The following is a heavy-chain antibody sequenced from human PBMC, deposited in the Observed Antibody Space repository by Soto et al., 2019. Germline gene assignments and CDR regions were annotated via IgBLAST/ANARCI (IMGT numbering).Heavy chain of an antibody. Sequence: QVQLQQWGAGLLKPSETLSLTCAVYGGSFSGYYWSWIRQPPGKGLEWIGEINHSGSTNYNPSLKSRVTISVDTSKNKFSLKLSSVTAADTAVYYCARGGEMATKSGLDYWGQGTLVTVSS. CDR2: INHSGST. D-gene: IGHD3-16*01. CDR1: GGSFSGYY. V-gene: IGHV4-34*01. J-gene: IGHJ4*02. CDR3: ARGGEMATKSGLDY.